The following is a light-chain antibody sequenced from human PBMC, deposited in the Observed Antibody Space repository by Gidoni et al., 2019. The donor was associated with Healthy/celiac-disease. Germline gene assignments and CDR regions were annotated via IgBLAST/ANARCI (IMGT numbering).Light chain of an antibody. CDR1: PSISSY. CDR3: QQSYSTPRT. V-gene: IGKV1-39*01. Sequence: DIQMTQSPYSLSASVGDRVTITCRARPSISSYLTWYQQKPGKAPKLLIYSASSLQSGVPSRFSGSGSGTDFTLTISSLQPEDVATYYCQQSYSTPRTFGPGTKVDIK. J-gene: IGKJ3*01. CDR2: SAS.